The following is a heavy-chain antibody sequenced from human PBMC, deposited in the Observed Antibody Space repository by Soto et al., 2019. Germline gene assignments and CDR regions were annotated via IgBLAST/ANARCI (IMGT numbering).Heavy chain of an antibody. J-gene: IGHJ6*02. V-gene: IGHV1-69*06. CDR3: RRSGYSLTIGLVYSAMDV. CDR2: IIPFFGTT. CDR1: GDTSSAYV. Sequence: QVQLVQSGAEVKKPGSSVKVSCKASGDTSSAYVLTWVRQAHGQGLEWVGSIIPFFGTTNYAQKFQGRVTITADKSTGTAYMELRSLRSSDTAMYFCRRSGYSLTIGLVYSAMDVWGPGTSITVS. D-gene: IGHD3-9*01.